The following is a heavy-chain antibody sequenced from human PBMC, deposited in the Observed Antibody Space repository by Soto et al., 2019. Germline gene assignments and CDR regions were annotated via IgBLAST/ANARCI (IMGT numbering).Heavy chain of an antibody. CDR3: ARSYYYDSSGYYLNNRAFDY. CDR1: GYTFTSYG. J-gene: IGHJ4*02. CDR2: ISAYNGNT. V-gene: IGHV1-18*04. D-gene: IGHD3-22*01. Sequence: ASGKVSCKASGYTFTSYGISWVRQAPGQGLEWMGWISAYNGNTNYAQKLQGRVTMTTDTSTSTAYMELRSLRSDDTAVYYCARSYYYDSSGYYLNNRAFDYWGQGTLVTVSS.